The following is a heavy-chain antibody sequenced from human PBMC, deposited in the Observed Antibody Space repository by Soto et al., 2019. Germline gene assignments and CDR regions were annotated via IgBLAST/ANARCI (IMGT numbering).Heavy chain of an antibody. Sequence: QVQLVESGGGVVQPGRSLRLSCAASGFTFSSYGMHWVRQAPGKGLEWVAVISYDGSNKYYADSVKGRFTISRDNSKNTLYLQMDSLRAEGTTVYNCAKVSESVAVAGTRPLPDGMGVWGQGTTVTGCS. V-gene: IGHV3-30*18. CDR2: ISYDGSNK. D-gene: IGHD6-19*01. CDR3: AKVSESVAVAGTRPLPDGMGV. J-gene: IGHJ6*02. CDR1: GFTFSSYG.